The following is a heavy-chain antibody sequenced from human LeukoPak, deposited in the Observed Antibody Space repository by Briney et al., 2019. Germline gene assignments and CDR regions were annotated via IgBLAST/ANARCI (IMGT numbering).Heavy chain of an antibody. CDR3: ARGLPAVATLTTFDY. CDR2: INHSGST. D-gene: IGHD5-12*01. J-gene: IGHJ4*02. CDR1: GGPFSGYY. Sequence: SETLSLTFAVYGGPFSGYYWSWIRPPPGKGLEWIGEINHSGSTNYNPSLKSRVTISVDTSKNQFSLKLSSVTAADTAVYYCARGLPAVATLTTFDYWGQGTLVTVSS. V-gene: IGHV4-34*01.